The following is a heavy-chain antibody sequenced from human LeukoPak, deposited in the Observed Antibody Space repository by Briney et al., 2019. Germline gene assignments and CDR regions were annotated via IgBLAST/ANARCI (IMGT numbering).Heavy chain of an antibody. J-gene: IGHJ4*02. Sequence: AETLSLTWAVSGCSISSINWWSGVRQPPGKGLEWIGEIYHSGSTNYHASLKGRVTISVDKSKNQFSLKLTSVTAADTAVYYCARVSPMIRGVIDYWGQGTLVTVSS. D-gene: IGHD3-10*01. CDR3: ARVSPMIRGVIDY. CDR1: GCSISSINW. V-gene: IGHV4-4*02. CDR2: IYHSGST.